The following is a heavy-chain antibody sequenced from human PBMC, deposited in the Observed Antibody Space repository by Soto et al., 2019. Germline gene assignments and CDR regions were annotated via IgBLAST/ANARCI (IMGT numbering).Heavy chain of an antibody. Sequence: PVGSLRLSCAASGFTFSSYGMHWVRQAPGKGLEWVAVIWYDGSNKYYADSVKGRFTISRDNSKNTLYLQMNSLRAEDTAVYYCARDHFPAYYYDSSGYHPPGFDPWGQGTLVTVSS. CDR3: ARDHFPAYYYDSSGYHPPGFDP. V-gene: IGHV3-33*01. D-gene: IGHD3-22*01. CDR2: IWYDGSNK. J-gene: IGHJ5*02. CDR1: GFTFSSYG.